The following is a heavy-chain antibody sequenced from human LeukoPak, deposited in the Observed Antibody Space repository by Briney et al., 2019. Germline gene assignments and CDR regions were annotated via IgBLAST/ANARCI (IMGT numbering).Heavy chain of an antibody. J-gene: IGHJ4*02. D-gene: IGHD3-22*01. CDR3: NYYDSSGYYYFDY. V-gene: IGHV3-23*01. CDR2: ISGTGGTT. CDR1: GFTFSSFG. Sequence: EPGGSLRLSCAVSGFTFSSFGMSWVRQAPGKGLEWVSVISGTGGTTYYADSVKGRFTISRDNSKNTLYLQMNSLYYCAKAPGPGNYYDSSGYYYFDYWGQGTLVTVSS.